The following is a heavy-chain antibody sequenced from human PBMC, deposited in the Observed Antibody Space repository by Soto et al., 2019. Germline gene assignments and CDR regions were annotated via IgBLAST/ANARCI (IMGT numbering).Heavy chain of an antibody. CDR2: ISYSGST. D-gene: IGHD1-26*01. Sequence: SETLSLTCTVSGDSISSYYWSWIRQPPGKGLEWIGFISYSGSTSYNPSLKSRVTISVDTSKNQFSLKLSSVTAADTAVYYCARYSGTYYVYWGPGTLVTVSS. J-gene: IGHJ4*02. V-gene: IGHV4-59*01. CDR3: ARYSGTYYVY. CDR1: GDSISSYY.